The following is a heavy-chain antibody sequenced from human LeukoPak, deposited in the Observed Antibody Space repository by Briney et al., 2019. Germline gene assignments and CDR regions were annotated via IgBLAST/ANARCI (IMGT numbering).Heavy chain of an antibody. CDR1: GFTFDDYG. Sequence: GGSLRLSCAASGFTFDDYGMHWVRQAPGKGLEWVSGISWNSGSIDYADPVKGRFTISRDNAKNSLYLQMNSLRVEDMAFYYCVKGARGSLYWHFDLWGRGTLVTVSS. D-gene: IGHD1-26*01. V-gene: IGHV3-9*03. CDR2: ISWNSGSI. J-gene: IGHJ2*01. CDR3: VKGARGSLYWHFDL.